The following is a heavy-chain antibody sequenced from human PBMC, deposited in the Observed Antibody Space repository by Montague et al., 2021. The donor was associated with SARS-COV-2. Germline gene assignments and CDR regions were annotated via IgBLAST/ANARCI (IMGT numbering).Heavy chain of an antibody. Sequence: SETLSLTYTVSGGSINSSYWCWIRQPPGRGLEWIGYIYYRGSTNYNPSLETRVTVSVDPSKNQFSSKLSSVSAADTAVYFCAREDRWNWFDPWGQGTLVIVSS. CDR1: GGSINSSY. CDR3: AREDRWNWFDP. D-gene: IGHD5-24*01. V-gene: IGHV4-59*01. CDR2: IYYRGST. J-gene: IGHJ5*02.